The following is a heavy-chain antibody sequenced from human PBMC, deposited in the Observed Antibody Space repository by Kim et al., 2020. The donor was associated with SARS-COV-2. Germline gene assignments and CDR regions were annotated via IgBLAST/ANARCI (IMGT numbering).Heavy chain of an antibody. CDR3: ARADSSGYYPTGVLDV. V-gene: IGHV1-69*13. J-gene: IGHJ6*02. Sequence: SVKVSCKASGGTFSSYAISWVRQAPGQGLEWMGGIIPIFGTANYAQKFQGRVTITADESTSTAYMELSSLRSEDTAVYYCARADSSGYYPTGVLDVWGQGTTVTVSS. D-gene: IGHD3-22*01. CDR2: IIPIFGTA. CDR1: GGTFSSYA.